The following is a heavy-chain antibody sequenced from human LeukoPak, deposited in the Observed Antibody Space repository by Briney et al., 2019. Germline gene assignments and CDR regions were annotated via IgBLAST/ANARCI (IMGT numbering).Heavy chain of an antibody. V-gene: IGHV3-48*04. Sequence: PGGSLRLSCAASGFTFSSYSMNWVRQAPGKGLERVSYISSSSSTIYYADSVKGRFTISRDNAKNSLYLQMNSLRAEDTAVYYCARQDIVVVVAALHDAFDIWGQGTMVTVSS. CDR2: ISSSSSTI. J-gene: IGHJ3*02. CDR3: ARQDIVVVVAALHDAFDI. CDR1: GFTFSSYS. D-gene: IGHD2-15*01.